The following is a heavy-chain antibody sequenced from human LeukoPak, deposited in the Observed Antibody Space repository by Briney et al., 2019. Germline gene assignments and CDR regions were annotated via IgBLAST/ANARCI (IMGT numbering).Heavy chain of an antibody. D-gene: IGHD6-13*01. CDR3: ASASSHRTAAGGDY. V-gene: IGHV3-74*01. J-gene: IGHJ4*02. Sequence: QPGGSLRLSCAASGFTVSNNYMNWVRQAPGKGLEWVSRINGDGGSRNYADSVKGRFTISRDNAKNTLYLQMSSLRVEDTAVYYCASASSHRTAAGGDYWGQGTLVTVST. CDR1: GFTVSNNY. CDR2: INGDGGSR.